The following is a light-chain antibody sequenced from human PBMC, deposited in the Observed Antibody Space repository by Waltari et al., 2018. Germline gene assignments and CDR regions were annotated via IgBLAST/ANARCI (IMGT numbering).Light chain of an antibody. CDR1: SRDVGAYNY. V-gene: IGLV2-14*01. Sequence: QSALTQPASVSGSPGQSITISCTGTSRDVGAYNYVSWYQQHPGQAPTLVISDVSKRPSGVSNRFSGSKSANTASLTISGLQTDDEADYYCSSYTRSSTLVVFGGGTKLTVL. CDR2: DVS. J-gene: IGLJ2*01. CDR3: SSYTRSSTLVV.